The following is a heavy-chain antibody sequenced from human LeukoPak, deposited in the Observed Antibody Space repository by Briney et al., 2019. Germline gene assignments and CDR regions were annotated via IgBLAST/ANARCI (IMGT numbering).Heavy chain of an antibody. CDR1: GYTFTSYD. D-gene: IGHD3-22*01. CDR2: MNPNSGNT. V-gene: IGHV1-8*01. J-gene: IGHJ6*02. CDR3: ARATYYYDSSGYYYDYYYGMDV. Sequence: GASVKVSCKASGYTFTSYDINWVRQATGQGLEWMGRMNPNSGNTGYAQKFQGRVTMTRNTSISTAYMELSSLGSEDTAVYYCARATYYYDSSGYYYDYYYGMDVWGQGTTVTVSS.